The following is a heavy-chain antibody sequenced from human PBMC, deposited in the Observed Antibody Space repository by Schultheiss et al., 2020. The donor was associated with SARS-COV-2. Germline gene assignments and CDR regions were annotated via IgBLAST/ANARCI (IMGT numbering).Heavy chain of an antibody. V-gene: IGHV3-23*01. J-gene: IGHJ4*02. D-gene: IGHD3-22*01. CDR1: GFTFSSYA. Sequence: GGSLRLSCAASGFTFSSYAMSWVRQAPGKGLEWVSAISGSGGSTYYADSVKGRFTISRDNAKNSLYLQMNSLRAEDTAVYYCARREYDSSGYYSLEDYWGQGTLVTVSS. CDR2: ISGSGGST. CDR3: ARREYDSSGYYSLEDY.